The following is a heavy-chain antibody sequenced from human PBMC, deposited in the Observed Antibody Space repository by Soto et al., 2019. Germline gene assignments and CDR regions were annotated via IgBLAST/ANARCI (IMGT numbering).Heavy chain of an antibody. CDR3: ARDWGSGWHYGMDV. J-gene: IGHJ6*02. CDR1: GFTFSSYS. V-gene: IGHV3-21*01. Sequence: EVQLVESGGGLVKPGGSLRLSCAASGFTFSSYSMNWIRHAPGTGLEWVSSISSSSSYIYYADSVKGRFTISIDNAKNSPYLQMNSLRAEDTAVYYCARDWGSGWHYGMDVWGQGTTVTVSS. CDR2: ISSSSSYI. D-gene: IGHD6-19*01.